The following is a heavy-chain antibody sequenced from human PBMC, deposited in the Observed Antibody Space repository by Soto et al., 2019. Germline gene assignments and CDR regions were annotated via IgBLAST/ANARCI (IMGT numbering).Heavy chain of an antibody. CDR2: INHSGST. D-gene: IGHD3-22*01. Sequence: SETLSLTCRVSDGAMNSDSSYWFCIRQPPGKGLEWIGVINHSGSTYHNLSLKGRVTMSVDASRNQFSLKLTSMTAADTAVYYCARLGGYVSVGYYYLWDSWGQGTLVTVSS. CDR3: ARLGGYVSVGYYYLWDS. CDR1: DGAMNSDSSY. J-gene: IGHJ4*02. V-gene: IGHV4-39*01.